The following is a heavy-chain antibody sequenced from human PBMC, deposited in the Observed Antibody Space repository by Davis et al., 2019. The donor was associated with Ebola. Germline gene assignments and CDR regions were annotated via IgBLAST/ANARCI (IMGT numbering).Heavy chain of an antibody. CDR2: IKIDGSST. J-gene: IGHJ5*02. Sequence: GESLKISCAASGFTFSSYWIHLVRQTPGKGLVWVSRIKIDGSSTTYADSVKGRFTISRDNAKNTVYLQMNSLRAEDTAVYFCARVGYGDYWRWFDPWGQGTLVTVSS. CDR1: GFTFSSYW. V-gene: IGHV3-74*01. CDR3: ARVGYGDYWRWFDP. D-gene: IGHD4-17*01.